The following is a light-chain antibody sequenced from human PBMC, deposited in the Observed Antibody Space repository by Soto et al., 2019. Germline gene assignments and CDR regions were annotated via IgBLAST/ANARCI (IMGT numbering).Light chain of an antibody. CDR3: QQLNSYPT. Sequence: IQLSQSPSSLPASVGDRVTITCRASQGISSYLAWYQQKPGKAPKLLIYAASTLQSGVPSRFSGSGSGTDFTLTISSLQPEDFATFYCQQLNSYPTFGGGTKVDIK. V-gene: IGKV1-9*01. CDR2: AAS. CDR1: QGISSY. J-gene: IGKJ4*01.